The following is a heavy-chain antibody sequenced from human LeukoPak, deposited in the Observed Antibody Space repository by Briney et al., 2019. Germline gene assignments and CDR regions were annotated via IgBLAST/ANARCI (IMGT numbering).Heavy chain of an antibody. CDR1: GFTFSSYE. Sequence: PGGSLRLSCAASGFTFSSYEMNWVRQAPGKGLEWVSYISSSGSTIYYADSVKGRFTISRDNAKNSLYLQMNSLRAEDTAVYYCAREEICAGGTYCGGDCYSCYYGMDVSGQGTMVTVSS. V-gene: IGHV3-48*03. J-gene: IGHJ6*02. CDR2: ISSSGSTI. D-gene: IGHD2-21*02. CDR3: AREEICAGGTYCGGDCYSCYYGMDV.